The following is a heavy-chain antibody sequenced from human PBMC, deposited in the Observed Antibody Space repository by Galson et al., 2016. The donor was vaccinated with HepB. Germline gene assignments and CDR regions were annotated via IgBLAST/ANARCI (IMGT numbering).Heavy chain of an antibody. CDR2: IWYDGSHK. J-gene: IGHJ6*02. D-gene: IGHD6-19*01. CDR3: ARDRRYNSGGRGVYFHYGVDV. CDR1: GFTFNSYV. V-gene: IGHV3-33*07. Sequence: SLRLSCAASGFTFNSYVMYWVRQAPGKGLEWVAVIWYDGSHKYYSDSAKGRFTISRDNSNHALSLQMDSLRVEDTEVYYCARDRRYNSGGRGVYFHYGVDVWGQGTTVTVS.